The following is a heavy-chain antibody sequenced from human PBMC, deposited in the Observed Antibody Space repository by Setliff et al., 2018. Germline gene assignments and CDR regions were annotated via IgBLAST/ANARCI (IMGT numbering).Heavy chain of an antibody. CDR3: AGQGPIFGTGLIPGFDQ. J-gene: IGHJ4*02. Sequence: PGGSLRLSCAASGFTFSNYAMSWVRQAPGKGLEWVSTVSVSGDNTYYTDSVKGRFTTSRDNSKNTVSLQMSSLRAEDTAIYFCAGQGPIFGTGLIPGFDQWGQGTMVTVSS. CDR2: VSVSGDNT. CDR1: GFTFSNYA. V-gene: IGHV3-23*01. D-gene: IGHD3-3*01.